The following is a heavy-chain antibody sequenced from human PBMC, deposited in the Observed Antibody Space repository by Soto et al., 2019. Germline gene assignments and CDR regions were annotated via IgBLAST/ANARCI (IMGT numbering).Heavy chain of an antibody. CDR1: GGTFSSYT. J-gene: IGHJ1*01. CDR2: IIPILGIA. Sequence: QVQLVQSGAEVKKTGSSVKVSCKASGGTFSSYTISWVRQAPGQGLEWMGRIIPILGIANYAQKFQGRVTITADKSTSTAYMELSSLRSEDTAVYYCARGYCSGGSCYLEKYFQHWGQGTLVTVSS. V-gene: IGHV1-69*02. D-gene: IGHD2-15*01. CDR3: ARGYCSGGSCYLEKYFQH.